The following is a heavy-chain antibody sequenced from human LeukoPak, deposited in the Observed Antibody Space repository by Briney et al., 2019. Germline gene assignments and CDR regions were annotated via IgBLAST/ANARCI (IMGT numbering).Heavy chain of an antibody. J-gene: IGHJ4*02. D-gene: IGHD3-10*01. Sequence: GGSLRLSCAASGFNFSDYEMNWVRQAPGKGLEWVSYIFISGSSIYYADSVKGRFTMSRDNAKNLLYLQMNSLRAEDTAVYYCAGAPYYYHGSEEYALWDYWGQGTLVTVSS. CDR3: AGAPYYYHGSEEYALWDY. CDR1: GFNFSDYE. V-gene: IGHV3-48*03. CDR2: IFISGSSI.